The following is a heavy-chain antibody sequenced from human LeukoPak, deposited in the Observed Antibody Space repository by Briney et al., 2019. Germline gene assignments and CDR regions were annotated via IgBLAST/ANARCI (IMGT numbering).Heavy chain of an antibody. J-gene: IGHJ4*02. CDR3: ARHDERGDSYGFFEY. V-gene: IGHV4-4*08. Sequence: PSQTLSLTCTVSGASMRSYYWSWIRQPPGKGLEWIGYVYTTGSSNYNPSLKSRATIFVDMSKRQVALKLGSVTAADTAVYYCARHDERGDSYGFFEYWGQGTPVTVSS. CDR1: GASMRSYY. CDR2: VYTTGSS. D-gene: IGHD5-18*01.